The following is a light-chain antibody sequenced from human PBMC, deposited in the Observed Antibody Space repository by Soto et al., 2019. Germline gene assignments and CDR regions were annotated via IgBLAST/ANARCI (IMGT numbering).Light chain of an antibody. CDR3: QQYGSAPRT. V-gene: IGKV3-20*01. CDR2: SAS. Sequence: EIVMTQSPATLSVSPGERATLSCRASQSVSSNLAWYQQKPGQPPRLLIYSASGRATGIPDRFSGSGSGTDFTLTISSLEPEDSAVYYCQQYGSAPRTFGQGTKVDI. CDR1: QSVSSN. J-gene: IGKJ1*01.